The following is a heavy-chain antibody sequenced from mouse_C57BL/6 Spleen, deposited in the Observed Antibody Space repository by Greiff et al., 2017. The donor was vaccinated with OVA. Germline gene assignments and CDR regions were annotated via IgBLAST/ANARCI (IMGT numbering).Heavy chain of an antibody. J-gene: IGHJ4*01. CDR1: GFTFSDYY. CDR2: INYDGSST. Sequence: EVMLVESEGGLVQPGSSMKLSCTASGFTFSDYYMAWVRQVPEKGLEWVANINYDGSSTYYLDSLKSRFIISRDNAKNILYLQMSSLKSEDTATYYCARGVVATDYAMDYWGQGTSVTVSS. D-gene: IGHD1-1*01. CDR3: ARGVVATDYAMDY. V-gene: IGHV5-16*01.